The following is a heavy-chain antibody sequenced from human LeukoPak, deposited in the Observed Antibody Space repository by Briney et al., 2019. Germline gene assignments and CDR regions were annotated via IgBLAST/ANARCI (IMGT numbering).Heavy chain of an antibody. V-gene: IGHV3-66*04. CDR1: GFTFSSYW. Sequence: GGSLRLSCAASGFTFSSYWMSWVRQAPGKGLEWVSVIYSGGSTYYADSVKGRFTISRDNSKNTLYLQMNSLRAEDTAVYYCARPLVYYYYGMDVWGQGTTVTVSS. CDR3: ARPLVYYYYGMDV. J-gene: IGHJ6*02. D-gene: IGHD6-13*01. CDR2: IYSGGST.